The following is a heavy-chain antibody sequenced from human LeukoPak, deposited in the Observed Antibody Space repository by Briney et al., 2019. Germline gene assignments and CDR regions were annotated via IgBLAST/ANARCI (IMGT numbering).Heavy chain of an antibody. J-gene: IGHJ6*02. CDR3: ARLRAQMDTAMVKSYYYYGMDV. CDR1: GYSFTSYW. V-gene: IGHV5-51*01. Sequence: GESLKISCKGSGYSFTSYWIGWVRQMPGKGLEWMGIIYPGDSDTRYSPSFQGQVTISADKSISTAYLQWSSLKASDTAMYYCARLRAQMDTAMVKSYYYYGMDVWGQGTTVTVSS. CDR2: IYPGDSDT. D-gene: IGHD5-18*01.